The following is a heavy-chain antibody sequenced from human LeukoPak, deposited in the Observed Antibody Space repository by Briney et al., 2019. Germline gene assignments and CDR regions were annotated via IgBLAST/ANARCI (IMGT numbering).Heavy chain of an antibody. CDR1: GFPFYRHG. Sequence: PGGPLRLSCATSGFPFYRHGEHWAPHTPGEGLGGVADIWYGASKKYYGDSVKGRFTISRDNSNNTVYLQMNSLRVEDTALYYCARTGYGDQDYLFDHWGQGTLVTVSS. V-gene: IGHV3-33*01. D-gene: IGHD4-17*01. J-gene: IGHJ5*02. CDR2: IWYGASKK. CDR3: ARTGYGDQDYLFDH.